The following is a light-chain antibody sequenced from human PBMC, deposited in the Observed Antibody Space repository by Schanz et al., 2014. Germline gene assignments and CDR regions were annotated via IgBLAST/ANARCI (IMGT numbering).Light chain of an antibody. V-gene: IGLV2-8*01. CDR2: EVS. CDR1: SSDVGGYNY. J-gene: IGLJ1*01. Sequence: QSALTQPPSASGSPGQSVTISCTGTSSDVGGYNYVSWYQQHPGKAPKLMIYEVSKRPSGVPDRFSGSKSGTSSSLAITGLQAEDEADYFCQSYDSSLSVLYVFGTGTKLTVL. CDR3: QSYDSSLSVLYV.